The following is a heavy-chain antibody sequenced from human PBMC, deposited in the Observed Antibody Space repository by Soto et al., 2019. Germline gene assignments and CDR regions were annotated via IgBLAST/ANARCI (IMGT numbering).Heavy chain of an antibody. Sequence: GGSLRLSCAASGFTFSSYAMSWVRQAPGKGLEWVSAISGSGGSTYYADSVKGRFTISRDNSKNTLYLQMNSLRAEDTAVYYCAKRPPNYDSSGYYGYYFDYWGQGTLVTVSS. V-gene: IGHV3-23*01. CDR3: AKRPPNYDSSGYYGYYFDY. J-gene: IGHJ4*02. CDR1: GFTFSSYA. CDR2: ISGSGGST. D-gene: IGHD3-22*01.